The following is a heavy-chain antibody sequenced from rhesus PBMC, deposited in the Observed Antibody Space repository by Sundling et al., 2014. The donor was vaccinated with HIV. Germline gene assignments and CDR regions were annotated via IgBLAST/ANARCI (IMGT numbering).Heavy chain of an antibody. J-gene: IGHJ4*01. CDR1: GFSFSSYV. CDR3: TRAGLTGAVLDYFDF. Sequence: DVQLVESGGGLVKPGGSLRLSCVASGFSFSSYVMDWVRQAPGKGLEWVSVISESGGTMYYADSVKGRFTISRDNAKNSLFLQMNSLRPEDTAVYYCTRAGLTGAVLDYFDFWGQGVLVTVSS. D-gene: IGHD4-29*01. V-gene: IGHV3-100*01. CDR2: ISESGGTM.